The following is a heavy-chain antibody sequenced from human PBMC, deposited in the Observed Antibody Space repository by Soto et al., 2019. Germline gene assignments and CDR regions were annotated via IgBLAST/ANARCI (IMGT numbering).Heavy chain of an antibody. D-gene: IGHD3-10*01. J-gene: IGHJ3*01. CDR3: ATEMKTNPGRAFDL. CDR2: INPSDGDT. Sequence: QVQLGQSGAEVKKPGASVRLSCKASGYTFTSYFMHWVRQAPGQGLEWMGIINPSDGDTTYPQKLQGRITITWDTSTSTVYMELSSLTFEDTAVYYCATEMKTNPGRAFDLWDQGTMVTVSS. CDR1: GYTFTSYF. V-gene: IGHV1-46*01.